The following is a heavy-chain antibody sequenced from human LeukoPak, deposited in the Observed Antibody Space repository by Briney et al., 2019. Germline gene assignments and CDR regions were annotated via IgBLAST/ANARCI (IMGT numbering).Heavy chain of an antibody. Sequence: KPSETLSLTCTVSGGSISSSSYYWGWIRQPPGKGLEWIGSIYYSGSTYYNPSLKSRVTISVDTSKNQFSLKLSSVTAADTAVYYCASFGATGTTEDNDAFDIWGQGTMVTVSS. J-gene: IGHJ3*02. CDR2: IYYSGST. V-gene: IGHV4-39*07. CDR3: ASFGATGTTEDNDAFDI. D-gene: IGHD1-1*01. CDR1: GGSISSSSYY.